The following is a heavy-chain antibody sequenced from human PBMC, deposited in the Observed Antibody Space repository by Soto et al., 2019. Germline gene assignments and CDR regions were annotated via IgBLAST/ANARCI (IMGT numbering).Heavy chain of an antibody. CDR2: IFSNDEK. V-gene: IGHV2-26*01. CDR3: ARILFGRSVAGGYFYMDV. CDR1: GFSLSNGKVG. D-gene: IGHD6-19*01. J-gene: IGHJ6*03. Sequence: HVTLKGSGPVRVNPTETLTLTCTVSGFSLSNGKVGVSWIRQPPGKALEWLAHIFSNDEKSYRTSLKSRLTISEDTSKGKVVLTMTNVDPVDTATYYCARILFGRSVAGGYFYMDVWGKGTTVTVSS.